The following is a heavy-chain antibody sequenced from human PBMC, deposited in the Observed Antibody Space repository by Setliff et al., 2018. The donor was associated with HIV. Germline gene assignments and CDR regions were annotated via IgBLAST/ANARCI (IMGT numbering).Heavy chain of an antibody. CDR2: VTGNGART. V-gene: IGHV3-23*01. CDR1: GFTFSNYV. Sequence: GGSLRLSCAASGFTFSNYVMTWVRQAPGKGLEWVSSVTGNGARTYYADSVKGRFTISRDNSKNTLFLQVKSLTAEDTAIYYCGKDSSDWSDGWGQGTLVTVSS. J-gene: IGHJ5*02. D-gene: IGHD3-22*01. CDR3: GKDSSDWSDG.